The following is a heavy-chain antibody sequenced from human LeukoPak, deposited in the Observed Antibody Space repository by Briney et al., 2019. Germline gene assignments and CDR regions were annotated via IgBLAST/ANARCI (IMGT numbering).Heavy chain of an antibody. CDR2: IYYSGST. J-gene: IGHJ3*02. V-gene: IGHV4-30-4*01. CDR1: GGSISSGDYS. Sequence: SETLSLTCTVSGGSISSGDYSWSWIRQPPGKGLEWIGYIYYSGSTYYNPSLKSRVTISVDTSKNQFSLKLSSVTAADTAVYYCARDTRSIVGAPPDAFDIWGQGTMVTVSS. CDR3: ARDTRSIVGAPPDAFDI. D-gene: IGHD1-26*01.